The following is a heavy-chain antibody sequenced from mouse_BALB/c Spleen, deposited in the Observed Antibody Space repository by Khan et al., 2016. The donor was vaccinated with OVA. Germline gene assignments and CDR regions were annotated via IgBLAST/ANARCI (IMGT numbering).Heavy chain of an antibody. V-gene: IGHV2-6-1*01. D-gene: IGHD2-10*01. CDR2: IWSDGST. CDR3: ARQPYYQYYVMDY. J-gene: IGHJ4*01. CDR1: GFSLTNYG. Sequence: QVQLKESGPGLVAPSQSLSITCTISGFSLTNYGVHWVRQPPGKGLEWLVVIWSDGSTTYNSALKSRLSISKDNSKSQLFLKMNSLQTDDTAMYYCARQPYYQYYVMDYWGQGTSVTVSS.